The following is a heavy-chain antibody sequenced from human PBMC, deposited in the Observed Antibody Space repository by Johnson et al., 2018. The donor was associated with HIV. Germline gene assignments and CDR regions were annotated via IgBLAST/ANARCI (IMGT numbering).Heavy chain of an antibody. J-gene: IGHJ3*01. CDR1: GFAFSNYW. CDR2: IKEDGSEK. D-gene: IGHD2-21*01. CDR3: ARAVRYCVGDCHDGFDF. V-gene: IGHV3-7*03. Sequence: EVQLVESGGGLVQPGGSLRLSCVASGFAFSNYWMTWVRQAPGKGLEWVANIKEDGSEKYYGDSVKGRFSITSDNAKNSLYLQMNSLRDEDTSLYYCARAVRYCVGDCHDGFDFWGQGTKVIVSS.